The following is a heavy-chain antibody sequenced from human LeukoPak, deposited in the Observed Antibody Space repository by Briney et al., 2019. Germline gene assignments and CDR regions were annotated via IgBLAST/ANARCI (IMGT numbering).Heavy chain of an antibody. CDR3: ARGLVGATVVNWFDP. J-gene: IGHJ5*02. Sequence: PSETLSLTCTVSGGSISSYYWSWLRQPPGKGLEWIGYIYYSGSTNYNPSLKSRVTISVDTSKNQFSLKLSSVTAADTAVYYCARGLVGATVVNWFDPWGQGTLVTVSS. D-gene: IGHD1-26*01. CDR1: GGSISSYY. CDR2: IYYSGST. V-gene: IGHV4-59*01.